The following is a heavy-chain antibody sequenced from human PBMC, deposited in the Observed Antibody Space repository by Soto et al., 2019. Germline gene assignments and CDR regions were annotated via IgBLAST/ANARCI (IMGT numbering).Heavy chain of an antibody. V-gene: IGHV2-26*01. CDR3: ARARVVAAAPFWFDP. D-gene: IGHD2-15*01. CDR2: IFSNDEK. Sequence: SGPTLVNATAALTLTCTVYGFSLSNARMGVSWIRQPPGKALEWLAHIFSNDEKSYSTSLKSRLTISKDTSKSQVVLTMTNMDPVDTATYYCARARVVAAAPFWFDPWGQGTLVIVSS. J-gene: IGHJ5*02. CDR1: GFSLSNARMG.